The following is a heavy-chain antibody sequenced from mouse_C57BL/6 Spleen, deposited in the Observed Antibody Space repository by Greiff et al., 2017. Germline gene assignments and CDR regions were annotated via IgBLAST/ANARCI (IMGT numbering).Heavy chain of an antibody. Sequence: EVKLQQSGPVLVKPGASVKMSCKASGYTFTDYYMNWVKQSHGKSLEWIGVINPYNGGTSYNQKFKGKATLTVDKSSSTAYMELNSLTSEDSAVYYCARHGSSSWFADWGQGTLVTVSA. D-gene: IGHD1-1*01. CDR3: ARHGSSSWFAD. CDR1: GYTFTDYY. J-gene: IGHJ3*01. CDR2: INPYNGGT. V-gene: IGHV1-19*01.